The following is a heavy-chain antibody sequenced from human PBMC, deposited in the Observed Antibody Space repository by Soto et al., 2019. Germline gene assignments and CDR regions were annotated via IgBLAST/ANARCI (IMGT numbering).Heavy chain of an antibody. CDR2: ISYDGSNK. CDR1: GFTFSSYG. D-gene: IGHD3-22*01. J-gene: IGHJ5*02. Sequence: QVQLVESGGGVVQPGRSLRLSCAASGFTFSSYGMHWVRQAPGKGLEWVAVISYDGSNKYYADSVKGRFTISRDNSKNQVNLQKNRLRAEESGVDLRGNGGGYCYHYPWFGPWGQGTLVTVSS. V-gene: IGHV3-30*18. CDR3: GNGGGYCYHYPWFGP.